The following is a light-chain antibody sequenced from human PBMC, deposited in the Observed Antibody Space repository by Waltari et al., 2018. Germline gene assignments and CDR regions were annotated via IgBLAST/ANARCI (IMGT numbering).Light chain of an antibody. V-gene: IGLV3-21*02. J-gene: IGLJ2*01. CDR1: NIGSKN. Sequence: SYVLTQPPSVSVAPGQTAQLTCGGNNIGSKNVHWYQQRPGQAPVLVVNDDSERPSGIPERFSGSNSRNTATLTVHRVEAGDEADYYCHVWDTSSDSQIFGGGTKLTVL. CDR3: HVWDTSSDSQI. CDR2: DDS.